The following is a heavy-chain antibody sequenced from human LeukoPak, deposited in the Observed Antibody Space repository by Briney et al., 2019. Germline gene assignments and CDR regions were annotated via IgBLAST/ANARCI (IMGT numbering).Heavy chain of an antibody. CDR1: GGSISSSSYY. CDR3: ARLGSTLVYYYYMDV. Sequence: SETLSLTCTVSGGSISSSSYYWGWIRQPPGKGLEWIGSIYYSGSTYYNPSLKSRVTISVGTSKNQFSLKLSSVTAADTAVYYCARLGSTLVYYYYMDVWGKGTTVTVSS. D-gene: IGHD5/OR15-5a*01. CDR2: IYYSGST. V-gene: IGHV4-39*01. J-gene: IGHJ6*03.